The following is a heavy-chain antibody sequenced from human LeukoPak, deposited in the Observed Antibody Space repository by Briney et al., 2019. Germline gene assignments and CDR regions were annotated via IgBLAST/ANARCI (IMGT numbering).Heavy chain of an antibody. CDR1: GGSLSSYY. Sequence: SETLSLTCTVSGGSLSSYYWSWIRQPPGKGLEWIGYIYYSGSTNYNPSLKSRVTISVGTSKNQFSLKLSSVTAADTAVYYCARREKGGYYFDYWGQGTLVTVSS. V-gene: IGHV4-59*01. CDR3: ARREKGGYYFDY. CDR2: IYYSGST. J-gene: IGHJ4*02. D-gene: IGHD3-16*01.